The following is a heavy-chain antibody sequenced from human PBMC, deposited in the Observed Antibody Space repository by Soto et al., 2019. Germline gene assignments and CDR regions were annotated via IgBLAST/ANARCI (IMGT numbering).Heavy chain of an antibody. V-gene: IGHV1-69*06. CDR2: IIPIFGTA. Sequence: QVQLVQSWAEVKKPGSSVKVSCQASGGTFSSYAISWVRQAPGQWLEWMGGIIPIFGTANYAQKFQGRVTITADKSTSTAYMELSSLRSEDTAVYYCASSIGWELLNYWGQGTLVTVSS. J-gene: IGHJ4*02. CDR1: GGTFSSYA. D-gene: IGHD1-26*01. CDR3: ASSIGWELLNY.